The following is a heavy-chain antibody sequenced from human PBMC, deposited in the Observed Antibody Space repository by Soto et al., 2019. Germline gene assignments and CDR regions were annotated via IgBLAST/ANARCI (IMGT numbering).Heavy chain of an antibody. Sequence: PSETLSLTCTVSGGSISSYYWSWIRQPPGKGLEWIGYIYYSGSTNYNPSLKSRVTISVDTSKNQFSLKLSSVTAADTAVYYCARVGSGMDQWLVTLDIWGQGTMVTVSS. V-gene: IGHV4-59*08. CDR3: ARVGSGMDQWLVTLDI. D-gene: IGHD6-19*01. CDR2: IYYSGST. J-gene: IGHJ3*02. CDR1: GGSISSYY.